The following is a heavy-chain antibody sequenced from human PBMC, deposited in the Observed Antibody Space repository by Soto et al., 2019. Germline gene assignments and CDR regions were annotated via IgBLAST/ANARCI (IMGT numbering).Heavy chain of an antibody. V-gene: IGHV1-69*13. J-gene: IGHJ5*02. CDR1: GGTFSSYA. CDR2: IIPIFGTA. Sequence: ASVKVSFKASGGTFSSYAISWVRQAPGQGLEWMGGIIPIFGTANYAQKFQGRVTITADESTSTAYMELSSLRSEDTAVHYCARGVEEEAYYYDSSGPTRGFDPWGQGTLVTVSS. CDR3: ARGVEEEAYYYDSSGPTRGFDP. D-gene: IGHD3-22*01.